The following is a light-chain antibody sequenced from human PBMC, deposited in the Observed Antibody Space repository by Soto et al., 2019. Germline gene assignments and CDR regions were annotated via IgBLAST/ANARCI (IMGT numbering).Light chain of an antibody. CDR3: QQYGGSAGK. Sequence: ELVLTQSPGTLSLSPGERATLSCRASQSISSSYLAWYQQKPGQAPRLLIYHASSRATGIPDRFIGSGSGTDFSLTISRLEPEDFAVYDCQQYGGSAGKVGQGTKVEIK. J-gene: IGKJ1*01. V-gene: IGKV3-20*01. CDR1: QSISSSY. CDR2: HAS.